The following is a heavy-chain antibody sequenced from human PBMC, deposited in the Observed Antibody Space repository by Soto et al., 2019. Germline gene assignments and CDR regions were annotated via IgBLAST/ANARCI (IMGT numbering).Heavy chain of an antibody. D-gene: IGHD1-7*01. V-gene: IGHV3-23*01. Sequence: GGSLRLSCAVSGFTFSSHSMNWVRQAPGKGLEWVSAISQSAGGNTYYADSVKGRFTISRDDSKNTLYLQMDSLRPEDTAQYYCAGWNYDYWGQGTQVTVSS. CDR1: GFTFSSHS. J-gene: IGHJ4*02. CDR3: AGWNYDY. CDR2: ISQSAGGNT.